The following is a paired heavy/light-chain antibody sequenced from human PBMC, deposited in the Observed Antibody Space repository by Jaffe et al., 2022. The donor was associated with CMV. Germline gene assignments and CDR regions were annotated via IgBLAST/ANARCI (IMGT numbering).Light chain of an antibody. V-gene: IGKV1-39*01. J-gene: IGKJ4*01. CDR1: QSISSY. Sequence: DIQMTQSPSSLSASVGDRVTITCRASQSISSYLNWYQQKPGKAPKLLIYAASSLQSGVPSRFSGSGSGTDFTLTISSLQPEDFATYYCQQSYSTPNTFGGGTKVEIK. CDR3: QQSYSTPNT. CDR2: AAS.
Heavy chain of an antibody. CDR2: IIPIFGTA. D-gene: IGHD3-22*01. V-gene: IGHV1-69*01. CDR1: GGTFSSYA. J-gene: IGHJ3*02. CDR3: ARDGTYYYDSSGYSGAFDI. Sequence: QVQLVQSGAEVKKPGSSVKVSCKASGGTFSSYAISWVRQAPGQGLEWMGGIIPIFGTANYAQKFQGRVTITADESTSTAYMELSSLRSEDTAVYYCARDGTYYYDSSGYSGAFDIWGQGTMVTVSS.